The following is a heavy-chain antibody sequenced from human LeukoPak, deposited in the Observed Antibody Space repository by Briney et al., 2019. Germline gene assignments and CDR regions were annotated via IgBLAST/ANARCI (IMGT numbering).Heavy chain of an antibody. CDR1: GGALSSGGYY. V-gene: IGHV4-30-2*01. CDR2: IYHSGTP. J-gene: IGHJ4*02. D-gene: IGHD3-22*01. Sequence: SETLSLTCTVSGGALSSGGYYWTWIRQPPGKGLEWIGNIYHSGTPYYNPSLKSRVTLSVDRSKNQFSLKMTSVTAADTAVYYCARVFSSGPEWSARAFDYWGQGTLVTVSS. CDR3: ARVFSSGPEWSARAFDY.